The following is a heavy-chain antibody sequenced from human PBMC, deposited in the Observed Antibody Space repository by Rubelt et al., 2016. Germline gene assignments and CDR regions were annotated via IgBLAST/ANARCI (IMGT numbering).Heavy chain of an antibody. CDR2: IYFSGST. D-gene: IGHD2-15*01. V-gene: IGHV4-4*09. CDR3: ARVSVVVSPQYYFDY. Sequence: QVQLQESGPGLVKPSETLSLTCTVSGGSISSYYWSWIRQHPGKGLEWIGYIYFSGSTYYNPSLKSRLTISVDTSKNQFSLKLSSVTAADTAVYYCARVSVVVSPQYYFDYWGQGTLVTVSS. CDR1: GGSISSYY. J-gene: IGHJ4*02.